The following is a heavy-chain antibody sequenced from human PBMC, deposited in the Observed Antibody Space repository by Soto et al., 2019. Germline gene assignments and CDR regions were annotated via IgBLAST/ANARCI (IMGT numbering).Heavy chain of an antibody. J-gene: IGHJ6*04. V-gene: IGHV2-5*02. Sequence: QITLKESSPTLVKPTQTLTLTCSFSGFSLYTGGVGVGWIRQPPGKALEWLALLYWDDTRRYNPSLKNTLTIAKDTSENQVVLTVTDMGPVVTGTYFCAHYTTDTYFDVWGKGATVTVSS. CDR3: AHYTTDTYFDV. CDR2: LYWDDTR. CDR1: GFSLYTGGVG. D-gene: IGHD1-1*01.